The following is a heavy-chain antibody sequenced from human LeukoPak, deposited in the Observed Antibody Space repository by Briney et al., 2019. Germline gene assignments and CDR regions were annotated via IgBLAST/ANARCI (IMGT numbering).Heavy chain of an antibody. J-gene: IGHJ3*02. CDR3: ARGVSSYPTDAFDI. V-gene: IGHV1-69*02. Sequence: SVKVSCKASGRTFSSYTISWVRQAPGQGLEWMGRIIPILGIANYAQKFQGRVTITADKSTSTAYMELSSLRSEDTAVYYCARGVSSYPTDAFDIWGRGTMVTVSS. CDR1: GRTFSSYT. CDR2: IIPILGIA. D-gene: IGHD2-8*01.